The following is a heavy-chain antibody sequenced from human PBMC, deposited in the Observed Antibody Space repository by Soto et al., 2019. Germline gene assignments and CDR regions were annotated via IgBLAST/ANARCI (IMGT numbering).Heavy chain of an antibody. CDR2: IHHSGNT. Sequence: QLQLQESGPGLVKPSETLSLTCTVSGDSISSTSDYWGWIRQPPGKGLEWIGSIHHSGNTYSNPTLKSRLTTSVDTSKNQFSLKLSSVTATDTAVYYCARRKGSTGWSDYFQYWSQGTLVTVSS. CDR3: ARRKGSTGWSDYFQY. J-gene: IGHJ4*02. CDR1: GDSISSTSDY. D-gene: IGHD6-19*01. V-gene: IGHV4-39*01.